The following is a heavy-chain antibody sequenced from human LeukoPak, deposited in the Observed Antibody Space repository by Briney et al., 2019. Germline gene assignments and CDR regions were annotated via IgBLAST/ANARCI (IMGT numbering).Heavy chain of an antibody. Sequence: GGSLRLSCVASGFSFSSYAMTWVRQVPEKGLEWVAAISGSSGNTYYSDSVAGRFTISRDNSKNTLYLQMNSLRAEDTARYYCARGWNGSYFRTLAHWGQGTLVTVSS. CDR3: ARGWNGSYFRTLAH. CDR2: ISGSSGNT. V-gene: IGHV3-23*01. CDR1: GFSFSSYA. D-gene: IGHD1-26*01. J-gene: IGHJ4*02.